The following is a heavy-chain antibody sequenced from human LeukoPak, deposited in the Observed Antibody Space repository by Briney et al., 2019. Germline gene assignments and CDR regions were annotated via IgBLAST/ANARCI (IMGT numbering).Heavy chain of an antibody. CDR3: AKDGNGGDFSEYYYYYYTDV. J-gene: IGHJ6*03. D-gene: IGHD3-3*01. V-gene: IGHV3-23*01. CDR2: ISGSGGST. CDR1: GFTFSSYA. Sequence: PGGSLRLSCAASGFTFSSYAMSWVRQAPGKGLEWVSAISGSGGSTYYADSVKGRFTISRDNSKNTLYLQMNSLRAEDTAVYYCAKDGNGGDFSEYYYYYYTDVWGKGTTVTVSS.